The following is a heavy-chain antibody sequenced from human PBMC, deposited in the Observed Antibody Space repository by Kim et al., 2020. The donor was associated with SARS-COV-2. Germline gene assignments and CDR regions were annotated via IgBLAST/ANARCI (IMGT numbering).Heavy chain of an antibody. Sequence: SVKVSCKASGGTFSSYAISWVRQAPGQGLEWMGRIIPILGIANYAQKFQGRVTITADKSTSTAYMELSSLRSEDTAVYYCARDPANDSGSYFQPFDYWGQGTLVTVSS. CDR2: IIPILGIA. J-gene: IGHJ4*02. V-gene: IGHV1-69*04. CDR1: GGTFSSYA. CDR3: ARDPANDSGSYFQPFDY. D-gene: IGHD1-26*01.